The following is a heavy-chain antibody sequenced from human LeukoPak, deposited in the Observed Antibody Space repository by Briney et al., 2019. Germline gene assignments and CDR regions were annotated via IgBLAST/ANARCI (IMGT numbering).Heavy chain of an antibody. CDR3: AKVGDRSGFDY. CDR2: ISWNSGSI. CDR1: GFTFDDYA. V-gene: IGHV3-9*01. Sequence: GGSLRLSYAASGFTFDDYAMHWVRQAPGKGLEWVSGISWNSGSIGYADSVKGRFTISRDNAKNSLYLQMNSLRAEDTALYYCAKVGDRSGFDYWGQGTLVTVSS. D-gene: IGHD6-25*01. J-gene: IGHJ4*02.